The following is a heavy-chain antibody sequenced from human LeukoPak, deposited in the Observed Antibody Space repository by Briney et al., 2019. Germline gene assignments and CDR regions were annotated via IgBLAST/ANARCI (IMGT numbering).Heavy chain of an antibody. V-gene: IGHV3-66*04. D-gene: IGHD4-23*01. CDR3: ARPPYGGVDY. J-gene: IGHJ4*02. CDR2: IYSGGSI. CDR1: GLTVSSY. Sequence: GGSLRLSCAASGLTVSSYMSWVRQAPGKGLEWVSVIYSGGSIYYADSVKGRFTTSRDKSKNTLYLQMNSLRAEDTAVYYCARPPYGGVDYWGQGTLATVSS.